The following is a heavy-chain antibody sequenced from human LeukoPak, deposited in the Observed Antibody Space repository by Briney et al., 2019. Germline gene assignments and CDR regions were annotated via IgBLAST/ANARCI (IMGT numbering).Heavy chain of an antibody. J-gene: IGHJ5*02. V-gene: IGHV3-11*01. CDR2: INIGGTNT. CDR1: GFTFNDYY. Sequence: GGSLRLSCAASGFTFNDYYMSWIRKAPGKGLEWLSYINIGGTNTHYADSVKGRFTISRDNAKKSLYLEMNNLRAEDTAVYYCATDGAGFDTWGQGVLVTVSS. CDR3: ATDGAGFDT.